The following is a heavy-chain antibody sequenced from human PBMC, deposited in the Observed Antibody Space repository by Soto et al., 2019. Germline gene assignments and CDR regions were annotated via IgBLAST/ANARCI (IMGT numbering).Heavy chain of an antibody. D-gene: IGHD2-2*02. CDR2: IIPIFNST. CDR1: GSRFSNYV. Sequence: SVKVSCKASGSRFSNYVISWVRQAPGHGLEWLGRIIPIFNSTKYAQSFRGRVTITADKSTSTASLELSSLRSDDTAVYYCAREGRGKKAGYNGLVSLGYWGQGTLVTVSS. V-gene: IGHV1-69*06. J-gene: IGHJ4*02. CDR3: AREGRGKKAGYNGLVSLGY.